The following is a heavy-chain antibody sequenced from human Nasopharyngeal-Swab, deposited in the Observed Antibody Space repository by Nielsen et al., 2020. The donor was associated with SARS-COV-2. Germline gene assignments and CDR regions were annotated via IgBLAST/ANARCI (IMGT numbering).Heavy chain of an antibody. V-gene: IGHV4-34*01. D-gene: IGHD6-6*01. CDR3: ARDRGSSNPYYYGMDV. Sequence: SETLSLTCAVYDESFSGYYWSWIRQPPGKGLEWIGEINHSGSTNYNPSLKSRVTISVDTSKNQFSLKLSSVTAADTAVYYCARDRGSSNPYYYGMDVWGQGTTVTVSS. CDR1: DESFSGYY. J-gene: IGHJ6*02. CDR2: INHSGST.